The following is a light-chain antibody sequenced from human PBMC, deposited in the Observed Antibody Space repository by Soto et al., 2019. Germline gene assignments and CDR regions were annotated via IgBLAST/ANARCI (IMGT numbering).Light chain of an antibody. CDR1: TANIGTNT. V-gene: IGLV1-44*01. J-gene: IGLJ1*01. Sequence: HSVLTQPPSASGTSGQRVTICCSGSTANIGTNTVNWFQHLPGSAPKLLIYTNDQRPSGVPDRFSGSRSGTSASLAISGLQSEDEADYYCATWDDSVYVFGTGTKV. CDR2: TND. CDR3: ATWDDSVYV.